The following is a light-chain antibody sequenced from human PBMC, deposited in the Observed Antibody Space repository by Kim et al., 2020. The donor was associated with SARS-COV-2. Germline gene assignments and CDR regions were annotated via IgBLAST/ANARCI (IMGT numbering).Light chain of an antibody. CDR1: LYIGDY. CDR3: QQRFA. Sequence: PTSLSASVGDKVTITCQASLYIGDYLNWYQQRPGKAPELLIYDTSNLEGGVPSRFSATKSGTDFTFTITNLQAEDVATYYCQQRFAFGPGTKLEI. J-gene: IGKJ2*01. V-gene: IGKV1-33*01. CDR2: DTS.